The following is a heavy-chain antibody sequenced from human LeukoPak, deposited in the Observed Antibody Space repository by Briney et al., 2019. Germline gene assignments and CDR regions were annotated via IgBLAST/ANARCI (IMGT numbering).Heavy chain of an antibody. V-gene: IGHV4-59*12. Sequence: SETLSLTCTVSGGSISSYYWSWIRQPPGKGLEWIGYIYYSGSTNYNPSLKSRVTISVDTSKNQFSLKLSSVTAADTAVYYCARGFGSGSYYNYWGQGTLVTVSS. J-gene: IGHJ4*02. D-gene: IGHD3-10*01. CDR3: ARGFGSGSYYNY. CDR1: GGSISSYY. CDR2: IYYSGST.